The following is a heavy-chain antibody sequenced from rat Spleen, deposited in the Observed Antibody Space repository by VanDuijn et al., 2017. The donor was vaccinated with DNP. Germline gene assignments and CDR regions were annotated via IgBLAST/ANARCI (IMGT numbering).Heavy chain of an antibody. Sequence: EVQLVESGGGLVQPGRSLKLSCVASGFTFNNYWMTWIRQAPGKGLEWVASITNTGDSTYYSDSVKGRFSISRDNAKSTLYLQMDSLRSEDTATYYCARYGFWGPGTMVTVSS. CDR2: ITNTGDST. CDR3: ARYGF. V-gene: IGHV5-31*01. D-gene: IGHD1-11*01. CDR1: GFTFNNYW. J-gene: IGHJ1*01.